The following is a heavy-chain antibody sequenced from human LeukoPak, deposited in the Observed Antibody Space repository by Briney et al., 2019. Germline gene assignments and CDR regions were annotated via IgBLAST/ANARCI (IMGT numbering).Heavy chain of an antibody. D-gene: IGHD2-8*01. V-gene: IGHV3-30*03. CDR1: GLTFSSYG. Sequence: PGRSLRLSRAASGLTFSSYGMHWVRQAPGKGLEWVAVISYDGSNKYYADSVKGRFTISRDNSKNTLYLQMNSLRAEDTAVYYCARSTFYCTNGVCPPYFDYWGQGTLVTVSS. J-gene: IGHJ4*02. CDR2: ISYDGSNK. CDR3: ARSTFYCTNGVCPPYFDY.